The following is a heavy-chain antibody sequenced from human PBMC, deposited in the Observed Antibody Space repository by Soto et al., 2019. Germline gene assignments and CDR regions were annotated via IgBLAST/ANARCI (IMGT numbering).Heavy chain of an antibody. V-gene: IGHV1-2*02. CDR1: GYSFSVVF. J-gene: IGHJ4*02. CDR3: ASAAVSGTAGLDF. D-gene: IGHD6-19*01. CDR2: INPNSGGT. Sequence: VKVARKSSGYSFSVVFVGRLLLDPGQGLEWMGWINPNSGGTKSAEKFQGRVTMTRDTSISTAYMELSRLTSDDTAVYYCASAAVSGTAGLDFWGQGTQVTVSS.